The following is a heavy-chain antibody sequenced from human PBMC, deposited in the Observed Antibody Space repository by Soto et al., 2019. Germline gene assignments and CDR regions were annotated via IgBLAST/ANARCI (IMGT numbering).Heavy chain of an antibody. CDR2: VHYSGSA. J-gene: IGHJ3*02. CDR1: GGSISFDHYH. V-gene: IGHV4-30-4*01. CDR3: ASHRPGSGYYGGAFDI. Sequence: SETLSLTCTVSGGSISFDHYHWTWIRQPPGKGLEWIGCVHYSGSALYNPSLQSRVTISVDTSKNQFSLKLSSVTAADTAVYYCASHRPGSGYYGGAFDIWGQGTMVTVSS. D-gene: IGHD3-22*01.